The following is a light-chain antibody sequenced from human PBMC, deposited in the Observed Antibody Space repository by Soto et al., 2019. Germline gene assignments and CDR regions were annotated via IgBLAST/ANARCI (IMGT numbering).Light chain of an antibody. Sequence: QSALTQPRSVSGSPGQSVTISCTGTSSDVGGYNYVSWYQQHPGKAPKLMIYDVSKRPSGVPDRISGSKSGNTASLTISGLQAEDEADYYCCSYAGSNTLVFGGGTKLTVL. CDR1: SSDVGGYNY. J-gene: IGLJ2*01. CDR2: DVS. CDR3: CSYAGSNTLV. V-gene: IGLV2-11*01.